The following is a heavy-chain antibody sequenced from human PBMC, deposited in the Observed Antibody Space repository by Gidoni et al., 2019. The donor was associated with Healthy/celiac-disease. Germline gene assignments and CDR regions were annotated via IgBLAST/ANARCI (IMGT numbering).Heavy chain of an antibody. V-gene: IGHV4-34*01. Sequence: QVQLQQWGAGLLKPSETLSLTCAVYGGSFSGYYWSWIRQPPGKGLEWIGEINHSGSTNYNPSLKSRVTISVDTSKNQFSLKLSSVTAADTAVYYCARGKGDAAASGGSYSLDYWGQGTLVTVSS. CDR3: ARGKGDAAASGGSYSLDY. CDR2: INHSGST. J-gene: IGHJ4*02. D-gene: IGHD1-26*01. CDR1: GGSFSGYY.